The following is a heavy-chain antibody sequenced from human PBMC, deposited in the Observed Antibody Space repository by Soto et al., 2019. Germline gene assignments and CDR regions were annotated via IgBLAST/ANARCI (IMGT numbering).Heavy chain of an antibody. CDR1: GYTFTSYD. Sequence: ASVKVSCKASGYTFTSYDINWVRQATGQGLEWVGWMNPNSGNTGYAQKFQGRVTMTRNTSISTAYMELSSLRSEDTAVYYCARGVLTGYLYNPPLDYWGQGTLVTVSS. CDR2: MNPNSGNT. V-gene: IGHV1-8*01. J-gene: IGHJ4*02. D-gene: IGHD3-9*01. CDR3: ARGVLTGYLYNPPLDY.